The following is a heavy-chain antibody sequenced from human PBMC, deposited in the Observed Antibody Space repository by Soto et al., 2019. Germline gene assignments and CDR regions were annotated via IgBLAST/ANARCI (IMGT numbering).Heavy chain of an antibody. J-gene: IGHJ4*02. D-gene: IGHD1-26*01. CDR2: IYHTGST. CDR3: AHRPIVGAAI. V-gene: IGHV4-4*02. CDR1: GGSISNSNW. Sequence: QVQLQESGPGLVKPSGTLSLTCGVFGGSISNSNWWTWVRQPPGKGLEWIGEIYHTGSTNYNSSLMSRVTISLDKPNNQFSLKLSSVTAADTAVNYCAHRPIVGAAIWGQGTLVTVSS.